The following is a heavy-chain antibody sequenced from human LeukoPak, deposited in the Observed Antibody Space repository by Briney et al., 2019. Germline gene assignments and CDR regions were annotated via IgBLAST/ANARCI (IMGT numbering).Heavy chain of an antibody. D-gene: IGHD5-18*01. Sequence: PGGSLRLSCAASGFTFSSYSMNWVRQAPGKGLEWVAVISYDGRNKYYADSVKGRFTISRDNSKNTLFLQMNSLRVEGTAVYYCARDLIVKGIQHLAYWGQGTLVTVSS. CDR3: ARDLIVKGIQHLAY. CDR1: GFTFSSYS. CDR2: ISYDGRNK. V-gene: IGHV3-30*05. J-gene: IGHJ4*02.